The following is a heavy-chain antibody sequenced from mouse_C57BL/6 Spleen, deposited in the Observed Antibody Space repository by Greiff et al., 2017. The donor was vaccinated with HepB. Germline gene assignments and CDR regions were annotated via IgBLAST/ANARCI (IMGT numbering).Heavy chain of an antibody. CDR2: IYPGDGDT. V-gene: IGHV1-82*01. J-gene: IGHJ4*01. D-gene: IGHD1-1*01. CDR1: GYAFSSSW. Sequence: VQLVESGPELVKPGASVKISCKASGYAFSSSWMNWVKQRPGKGLEWIGRIYPGDGDTNYNGKFKGKGTLTADKSSSTAYMQLSSLTSEDSAVYVCARGLLRSYYAMDYWGQGTSVTVAS. CDR3: ARGLLRSYYAMDY.